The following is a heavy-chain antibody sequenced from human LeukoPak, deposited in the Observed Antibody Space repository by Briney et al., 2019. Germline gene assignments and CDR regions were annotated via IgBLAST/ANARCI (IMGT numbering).Heavy chain of an antibody. J-gene: IGHJ4*02. V-gene: IGHV3-53*01. CDR2: IYSGGST. Sequence: PGGPLRLSCAASGFTVSSNYMSWVRQAPGKGLEWVSVIYSGGSTYYADSVKGRFTISRDNSKNTLYLQMNSLRAEDTAVYYCASHLGGCSGGSCYDYWGQGTLVTVSS. CDR1: GFTVSSNY. CDR3: ASHLGGCSGGSCYDY. D-gene: IGHD2-15*01.